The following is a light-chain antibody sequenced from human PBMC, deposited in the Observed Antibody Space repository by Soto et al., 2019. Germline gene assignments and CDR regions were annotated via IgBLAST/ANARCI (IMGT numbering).Light chain of an antibody. CDR2: EVT. Sequence: QSALTQPASVSGSLGQSITLSCTGTSSDVGGYNYVSWYQQHPGKDPKVVIFEVTKRPSGVSSRFCGAKSGNTASLTVSGLQAEDEGYYYCCSYTSSRTVLFGGGTKLTVL. CDR3: CSYTSSRTVL. J-gene: IGLJ2*01. CDR1: SSDVGGYNY. V-gene: IGLV2-14*01.